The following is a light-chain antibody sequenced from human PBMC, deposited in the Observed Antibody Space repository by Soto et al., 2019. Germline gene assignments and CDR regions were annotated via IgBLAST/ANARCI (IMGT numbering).Light chain of an antibody. Sequence: QSVLTQPPSASGTPGQRVTISCSGSSSNIGRNTVNWYQQVPGTAPKLLIYNNNQRPSGVPDRFSGSKSGTSASLAIIGLQSEDEAGYYCAAWDDGLNGSVFGAGTKVTVL. CDR2: NNN. V-gene: IGLV1-44*01. CDR1: SSNIGRNT. J-gene: IGLJ1*01. CDR3: AAWDDGLNGSV.